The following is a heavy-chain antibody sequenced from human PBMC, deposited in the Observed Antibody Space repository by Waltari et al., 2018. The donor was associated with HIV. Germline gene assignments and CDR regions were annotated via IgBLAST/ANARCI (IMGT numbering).Heavy chain of an antibody. V-gene: IGHV3-7*01. J-gene: IGHJ6*02. CDR3: ARSGIQLWTHYGMDV. D-gene: IGHD5-18*01. CDR1: GFTFSSLW. CDR2: IKKDGSEK. Sequence: EVQLVESGGVFVQPGGSLHLSWAASGFTFSSLWMSLGVPGQGQGLEWVANIKKDGSEKYYVDSVKGRFTISRDNAKNSLYLQMNSLRAEDTAVYYCARSGIQLWTHYGMDVWGQGTTVTVSS.